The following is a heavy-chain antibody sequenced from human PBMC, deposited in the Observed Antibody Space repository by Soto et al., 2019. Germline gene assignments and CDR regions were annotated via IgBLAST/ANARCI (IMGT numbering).Heavy chain of an antibody. J-gene: IGHJ6*02. CDR3: ARDGQVVTIFGVVIKDYYYGMDV. D-gene: IGHD3-3*01. CDR1: GFTFSSYS. V-gene: IGHV3-21*01. CDR2: ISSSSSYI. Sequence: GGSLRLSCAASGFTFSSYSMNWVRQAPGKGLEWVSSISSSSSYIYYADSVKGRFTISRDNAKNSLYLQMNSLRAEDTAVYYCARDGQVVTIFGVVIKDYYYGMDVWGQGTTVTVSS.